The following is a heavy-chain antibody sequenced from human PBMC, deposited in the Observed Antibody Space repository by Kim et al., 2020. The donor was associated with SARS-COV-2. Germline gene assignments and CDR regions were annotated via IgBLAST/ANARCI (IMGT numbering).Heavy chain of an antibody. CDR3: TCSGYGRNYYFDY. V-gene: IGHV1-3*01. Sequence: ASVKVSCKASGYTFTSYAMHWVRQAPGQRLEWMGWINAGNGNTKYSQKFQGRVTISRDTSASTAYMELSSLRSEDTAVYYCTCSGYGRNYYFDYWGQGTLVTVSS. CDR2: INAGNGNT. J-gene: IGHJ4*02. CDR1: GYTFTSYA. D-gene: IGHD5-12*01.